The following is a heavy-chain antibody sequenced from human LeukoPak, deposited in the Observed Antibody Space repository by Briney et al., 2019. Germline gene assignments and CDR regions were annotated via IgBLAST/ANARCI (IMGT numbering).Heavy chain of an antibody. V-gene: IGHV4-39*02. CDR2: IYYSGST. Sequence: PSETLSLTCTVSGGSISSSSYYWGWIRQPPGKGLEWIGSIYYSGSTYYNPSLKSRVTISVDTSKNHFSLKLSSVTAADTAVYYCARDPGYYGSGTRGAFDYWGQGTLVTVSS. CDR3: ARDPGYYGSGTRGAFDY. D-gene: IGHD3-10*01. CDR1: GGSISSSSYY. J-gene: IGHJ4*02.